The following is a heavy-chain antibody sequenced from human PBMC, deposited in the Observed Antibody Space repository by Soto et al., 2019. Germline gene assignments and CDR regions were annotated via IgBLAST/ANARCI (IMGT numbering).Heavy chain of an antibody. CDR2: ISGSGGST. CDR3: AKDGLLWFGELSTIDY. J-gene: IGHJ4*02. V-gene: IGHV3-23*01. Sequence: GGSLRLSCAASGFTFSSYAMSWVRQAPGKGLEWVSAISGSGGSTYYADSVKGRFTISRDNSKNTLYLQMNSLRAEDTAVYYCAKDGLLWFGELSTIDYWGQGTLVTVSS. CDR1: GFTFSSYA. D-gene: IGHD3-10*01.